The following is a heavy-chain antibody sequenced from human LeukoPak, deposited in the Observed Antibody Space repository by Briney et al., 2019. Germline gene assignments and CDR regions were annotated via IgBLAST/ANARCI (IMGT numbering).Heavy chain of an antibody. V-gene: IGHV3-74*01. CDR2: INSDGSST. CDR3: ARQIRISVYDSSGYSRAFDY. CDR1: GFTFSSYW. Sequence: PGGSLRLSCAASGFTFSSYWMHWVRQAPGKGLVWVSRINSDGSSTSYADSVKGRFTISRDNAKNTLYLQMNSLRAEDTAVYYCARQIRISVYDSSGYSRAFDYWGQGTLVTVSS. J-gene: IGHJ4*02. D-gene: IGHD3-22*01.